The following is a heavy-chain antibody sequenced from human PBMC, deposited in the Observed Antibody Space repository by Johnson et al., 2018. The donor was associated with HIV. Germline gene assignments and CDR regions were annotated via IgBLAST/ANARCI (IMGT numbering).Heavy chain of an antibody. CDR2: ISGSGGST. V-gene: IGHV3-23*04. Sequence: VQLVESGGALIQPGGSLRLSCAASGFTFSSGFTFSVYWMHWVRQAPGKGLVWVSAISGSGGSTYYADSVKGRFTISRDNSKNTLDLQMNSLRAEDTAVYYCARTNSGSYYHPGAFDIWGQGTTVTVSS. D-gene: IGHD3-10*01. CDR1: GFTFSSGFTFSVYW. J-gene: IGHJ3*02. CDR3: ARTNSGSYYHPGAFDI.